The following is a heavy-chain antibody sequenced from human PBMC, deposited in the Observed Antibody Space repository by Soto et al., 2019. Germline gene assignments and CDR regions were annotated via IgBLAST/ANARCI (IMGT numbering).Heavy chain of an antibody. V-gene: IGHV4-4*07. CDR1: GGSISSYY. CDR2: IYTSGST. Sequence: NPSETLSLTCTVSGGSISSYYWSWIRQPAGKGLEWIGRIYTSGSTNYNPSLKSRVTMSVDTSKNQFSLKLSSVTAADTAVYYCARDRRFYSNYGFNWFDPWGQGTLVTVSS. J-gene: IGHJ5*02. D-gene: IGHD4-4*01. CDR3: ARDRRFYSNYGFNWFDP.